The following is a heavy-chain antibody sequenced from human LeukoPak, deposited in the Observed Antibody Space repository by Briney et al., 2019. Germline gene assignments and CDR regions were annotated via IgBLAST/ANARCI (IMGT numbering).Heavy chain of an antibody. CDR3: AKSTYYSSGWYLDY. CDR1: GFTFSSYG. Sequence: GRSLRLSCAASGFTFSSYGMHWVRQAPGKGLEWVAVISCDGSNKYYADSVKGRFTISRDNSKNTLYLQMNSLRAEDTAVYYCAKSTYYSSGWYLDYWGQGTLVTVSS. CDR2: ISCDGSNK. J-gene: IGHJ4*02. D-gene: IGHD6-19*01. V-gene: IGHV3-30*18.